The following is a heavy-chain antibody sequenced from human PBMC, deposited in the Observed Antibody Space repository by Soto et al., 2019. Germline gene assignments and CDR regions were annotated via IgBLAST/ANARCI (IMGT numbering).Heavy chain of an antibody. CDR1: GGTFSSYT. J-gene: IGHJ4*02. CDR3: ARGDRGYSYGHHYFDY. CDR2: IIPILGIA. D-gene: IGHD5-18*01. Sequence: QVQLVQSGAEVKKPGSSVKVSCKASGGTFSSYTISWVRQAPGQGLEWMGRIIPILGIANYAQKFQGRVTITPDKSPSTAYMELSSLRSEDTAVYYCARGDRGYSYGHHYFDYWGQGTLVTVSS. V-gene: IGHV1-69*02.